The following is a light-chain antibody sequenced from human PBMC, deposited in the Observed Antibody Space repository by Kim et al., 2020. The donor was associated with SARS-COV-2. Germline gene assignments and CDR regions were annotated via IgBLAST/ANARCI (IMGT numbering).Light chain of an antibody. J-gene: IGLJ3*02. V-gene: IGLV1-51*01. CDR2: DNN. Sequence: GQKVTISCSGSSSNIGNNYVSWYQQLPGTAPTLLIYDNNKRPSGIPDRCSGSKSGTSATLGITGLQTGDEADYYCGTWDSSLSAKVFGGGTQLTVL. CDR1: SSNIGNNY. CDR3: GTWDSSLSAKV.